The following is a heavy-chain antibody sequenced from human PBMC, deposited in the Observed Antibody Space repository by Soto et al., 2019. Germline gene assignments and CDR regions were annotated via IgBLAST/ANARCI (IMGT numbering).Heavy chain of an antibody. D-gene: IGHD2-8*01. CDR1: GVTFSSYS. J-gene: IGHJ6*03. Sequence: GGAVRLTCVASGVTFSSYSMNWVRQTPGKGLEWVSSISSSSSYIYYADSVKGRFTISRDNAKNSLYLQMNSLRAEDTAVYYCARELPYCTNGVCYTADYYYYMDVWGKGTTVTVSS. V-gene: IGHV3-21*01. CDR3: ARELPYCTNGVCYTADYYYYMDV. CDR2: ISSSSSYI.